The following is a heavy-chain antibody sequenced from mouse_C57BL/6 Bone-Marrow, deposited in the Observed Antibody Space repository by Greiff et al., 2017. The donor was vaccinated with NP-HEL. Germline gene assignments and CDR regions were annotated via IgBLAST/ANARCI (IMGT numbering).Heavy chain of an antibody. Sequence: VKLVESGAELVRPGASVKLSCKASGYTFTDYYINWVKQRPGQGLEWIARIYPGSGNTYYNEKFKGKATLTAEKSSSTAYMQLSSLTSEDSAVYFCARRGYYAMDYWGQGTSVTVSS. CDR2: IYPGSGNT. CDR3: ARRGYYAMDY. J-gene: IGHJ4*01. CDR1: GYTFTDYY. V-gene: IGHV1-76*01.